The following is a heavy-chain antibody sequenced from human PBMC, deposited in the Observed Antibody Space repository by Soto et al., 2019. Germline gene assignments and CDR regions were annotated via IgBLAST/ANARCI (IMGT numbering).Heavy chain of an antibody. J-gene: IGHJ5*02. V-gene: IGHV3-23*01. CDR1: GFTFSSYA. CDR3: AGALVVVITWDNWFDP. D-gene: IGHD3-22*01. Sequence: GGSLRLSCAASGFTFSSYAMSWVRQAPGKGLEWVSAISGSGGSTYYADSVKGRFTISRDNSKNTLYLQMNSLRAEDTAVYYCAGALVVVITWDNWFDPWGQGTLVTVSS. CDR2: ISGSGGST.